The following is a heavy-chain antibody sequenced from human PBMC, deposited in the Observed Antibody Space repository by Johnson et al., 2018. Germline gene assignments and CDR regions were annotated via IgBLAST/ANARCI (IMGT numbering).Heavy chain of an antibody. CDR1: GFTFSSYA. CDR2: ISYDGSNK. D-gene: IGHD4-11*01. Sequence: QVQLVQSGGGVVQPGRSLRLSCAASGFTFSSYAMHWVRQAPGKGLEWVAVISYDGSNKYYADSVKGRFTISRDNSKNTLYLQMNSLRAEDTAVYYCARVGGSNYYYYYYMDVWGKGTTVTVSS. CDR3: ARVGGSNYYYYYYMDV. V-gene: IGHV3-30-3*01. J-gene: IGHJ6*03.